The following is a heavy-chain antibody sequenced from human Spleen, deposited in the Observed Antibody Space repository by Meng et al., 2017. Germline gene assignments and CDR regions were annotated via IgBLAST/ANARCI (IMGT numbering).Heavy chain of an antibody. J-gene: IGHJ4*02. D-gene: IGHD4-17*01. V-gene: IGHV4-34*01. Sequence: GPGLLKASETLFLTVVVDGGSFSGYYWSLILQPPGKGLELIGEINHSGSNNYNPSLKSRVTISVDTSKNQFSLKLSSVTAADTAVYYCARVTTVTQYFDYWGQGTLVTVSS. CDR2: INHSGSN. CDR1: GGSFSGYY. CDR3: ARVTTVTQYFDY.